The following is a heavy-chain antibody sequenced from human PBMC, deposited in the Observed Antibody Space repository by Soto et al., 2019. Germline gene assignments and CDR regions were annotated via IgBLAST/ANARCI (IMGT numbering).Heavy chain of an antibody. V-gene: IGHV1-3*01. CDR1: GYTFTTYA. D-gene: IGHD3-10*01. CDR2: INAGNGNT. Sequence: QVRLVQSGAEVRKPGASVKLSCKASGYTFTTYAVHWVPQAPGQGLEWMGWINAGNGNTKYSQKFQDRVTLSIDRSARTAYMERNGLTSEDTAIYYCARDSAQLRGRWFDPWGQGALVTVSS. CDR3: ARDSAQLRGRWFDP. J-gene: IGHJ5*02.